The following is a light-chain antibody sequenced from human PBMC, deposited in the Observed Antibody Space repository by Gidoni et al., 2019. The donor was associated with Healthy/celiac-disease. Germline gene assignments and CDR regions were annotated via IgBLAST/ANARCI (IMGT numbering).Light chain of an antibody. Sequence: DVQLTQSPSSLSASVGYRVTITCRASQSISSYLKWYQQKPGKAPKLLIYAASSLQSGFASMFSGSGSGTDFTLTISCLQPEDFATYYCQQSYSTPMYTFGQGTKLEIK. J-gene: IGKJ2*01. CDR1: QSISSY. CDR2: AAS. V-gene: IGKV1-39*01. CDR3: QQSYSTPMYT.